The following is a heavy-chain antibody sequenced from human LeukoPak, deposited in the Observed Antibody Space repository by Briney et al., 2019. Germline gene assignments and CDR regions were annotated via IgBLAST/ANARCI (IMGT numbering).Heavy chain of an antibody. Sequence: GASVKVSCKASGGTFSSYAISWVRQAPGQGLEWMGWITTYNGNTNSAQKLQGRVTMTTDTSTSTAYMDLRGLRSDDTAVYYCARGYDYGDYVGDFDYWGQGTLVTVSS. V-gene: IGHV1-18*01. CDR3: ARGYDYGDYVGDFDY. J-gene: IGHJ4*02. D-gene: IGHD4-17*01. CDR2: ITTYNGNT. CDR1: GGTFSSYA.